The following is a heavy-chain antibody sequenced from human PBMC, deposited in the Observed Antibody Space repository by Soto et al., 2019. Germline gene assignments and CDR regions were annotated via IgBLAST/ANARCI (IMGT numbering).Heavy chain of an antibody. V-gene: IGHV3-21*01. CDR3: ARERGSGYFDY. Sequence: EVQLVESGGGLVKPGGSPRLSCAASGLTFSIYTINWVRQAPGKGLEWVSSISSSSSYIYYADSVKGRFTISRDNARNSLYLQMNSLSAEDTAVYYCARERGSGYFDYWGQGTLVTVSS. D-gene: IGHD3-16*01. J-gene: IGHJ4*02. CDR2: ISSSSSYI. CDR1: GLTFSIYT.